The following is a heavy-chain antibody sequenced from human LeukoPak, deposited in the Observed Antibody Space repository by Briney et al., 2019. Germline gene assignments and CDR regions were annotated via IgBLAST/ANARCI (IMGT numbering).Heavy chain of an antibody. CDR3: YIAVAGIDY. D-gene: IGHD6-19*01. Sequence: SETLSLTCAVYGGSFSGYYWSWIRQPPGKGLEWIGEINHSGSTNYNPSLKSRVTISVDTSKNQFPLKLSSVTAADTAVYYCYIAVAGIDYWGQGTLVTVSS. J-gene: IGHJ4*02. CDR1: GGSFSGYY. V-gene: IGHV4-34*01. CDR2: INHSGST.